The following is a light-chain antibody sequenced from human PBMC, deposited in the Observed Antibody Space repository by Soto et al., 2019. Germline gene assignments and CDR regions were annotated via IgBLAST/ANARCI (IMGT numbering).Light chain of an antibody. J-gene: IGKJ1*01. CDR1: QSISSY. V-gene: IGKV1-39*01. Sequence: DIQMTQSPSSLSASVGDRVTITCRASQSISSYLNWYQQKPGKAPKLLIYAASSLQSGVPSRFSGSGSGTDFTLTISSLKPEDFATYSCQQSYSTPRTFGQGTKVEIK. CDR2: AAS. CDR3: QQSYSTPRT.